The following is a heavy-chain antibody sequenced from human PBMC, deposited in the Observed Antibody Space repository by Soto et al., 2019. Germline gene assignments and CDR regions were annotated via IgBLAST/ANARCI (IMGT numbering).Heavy chain of an antibody. CDR3: GNSSLITLVRGVTDY. CDR2: ISGGAGDT. V-gene: IGHV3-23*01. Sequence: EVQLLESGGGSVQPGGSLRLSCAASGFAFSNYAMNWVRQAPGKGLEWVAAISGGAGDTYYADSVKGRFTISRDNSKNRLYLEMKGLRAEDTAVYYCGNSSLITLVRGVTDYWGHRTLVTVSS. J-gene: IGHJ4*01. CDR1: GFAFSNYA. D-gene: IGHD3-10*01.